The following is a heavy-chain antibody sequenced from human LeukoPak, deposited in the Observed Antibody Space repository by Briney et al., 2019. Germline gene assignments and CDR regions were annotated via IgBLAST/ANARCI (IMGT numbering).Heavy chain of an antibody. D-gene: IGHD2-2*01. J-gene: IGHJ4*02. CDR2: ITVSGGNT. CDR1: GFTFSSNA. V-gene: IGHV3-23*01. Sequence: GGSLRLSCAASGFTFSSNAMSWVRQPPGKGLEWVSGITVSGGNTYYADSVKGRFTISRDNSKNTLYLQTNSLRAEDTAVYYCAKVLEYQLNYFDYWGQGTLVTVSS. CDR3: AKVLEYQLNYFDY.